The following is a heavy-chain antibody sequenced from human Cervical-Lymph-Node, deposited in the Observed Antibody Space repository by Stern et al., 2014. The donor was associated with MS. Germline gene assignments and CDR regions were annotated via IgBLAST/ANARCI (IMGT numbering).Heavy chain of an antibody. CDR2: ISSISSHI. CDR1: GFTFSTSS. D-gene: IGHD4-17*01. V-gene: IGHV3-21*01. CDR3: ASPGRSDYDY. J-gene: IGHJ4*02. Sequence: VQLVESGGGLVKPGGSLRLSCAASGFTFSTSSMHWVRHAPGKGLAWVSSISSISSHIYYADSVKGRCTISRDNAKNSLYLQMNSLRAEDTAVYYCASPGRSDYDYWGQGTVVTVSS.